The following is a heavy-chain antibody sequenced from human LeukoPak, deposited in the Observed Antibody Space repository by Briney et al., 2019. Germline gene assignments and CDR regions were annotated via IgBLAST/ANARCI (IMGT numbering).Heavy chain of an antibody. Sequence: GGSLRLSCAASGFTFSSYTMSWVRQAPGKGLEWVSAISGSGGSTYYADSVKGRFTISRDNSKNTLYLQMNSLRAEDTAVYYCAKSMGYYYDSSGFDYWGQGTLVTVSS. J-gene: IGHJ4*02. CDR3: AKSMGYYYDSSGFDY. V-gene: IGHV3-23*01. D-gene: IGHD3-22*01. CDR1: GFTFSSYT. CDR2: ISGSGGST.